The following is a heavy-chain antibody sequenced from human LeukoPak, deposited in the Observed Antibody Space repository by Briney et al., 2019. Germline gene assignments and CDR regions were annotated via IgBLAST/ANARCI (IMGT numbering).Heavy chain of an antibody. D-gene: IGHD3-10*01. CDR3: ANYGSGSHYNRIDY. CDR1: GFTFSSYA. J-gene: IGHJ4*02. CDR2: ISGSGGST. Sequence: GGSLRLSCAASGFTFSSYAMSWVRQAPGKGLEWVSAISGSGGSTYYADSVKGRFTISRDNSKNTLYLQMNSLRAEDTAVYYCANYGSGSHYNRIDYRGQGTLVTVSS. V-gene: IGHV3-23*01.